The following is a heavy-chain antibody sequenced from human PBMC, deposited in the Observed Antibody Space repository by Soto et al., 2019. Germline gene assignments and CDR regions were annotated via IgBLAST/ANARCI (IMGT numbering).Heavy chain of an antibody. Sequence: ASVKVSCKASGGTFSSYAISWVRQAPGQGLEWMGGIIPIFGTANYAQKFQGRVTITADESTSTAYMELSSLRSEDTAVYYCARDRGIVATSARWFDPWGQGTLVTVSS. V-gene: IGHV1-69*13. J-gene: IGHJ5*02. CDR2: IIPIFGTA. D-gene: IGHD5-12*01. CDR3: ARDRGIVATSARWFDP. CDR1: GGTFSSYA.